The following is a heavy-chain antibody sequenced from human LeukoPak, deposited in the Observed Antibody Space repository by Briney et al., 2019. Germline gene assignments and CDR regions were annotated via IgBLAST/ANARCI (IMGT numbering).Heavy chain of an antibody. CDR2: IYYSGST. D-gene: IGHD3-3*01. J-gene: IGHJ6*02. CDR1: GGSISSGDYY. CDR3: AGVASPYYDFWSGYYSSGFYGMDV. V-gene: IGHV4-30-4*01. Sequence: NPSETLSLTCTVSGGSISSGDYYWSWIRQPPGKGLEWIGYIYYSGSTYYNPSLKSRVTISVDTSKNQFSLKLSSVTAADTAVYYCAGVASPYYDFWSGYYSSGFYGMDVWGQGTTVTVSS.